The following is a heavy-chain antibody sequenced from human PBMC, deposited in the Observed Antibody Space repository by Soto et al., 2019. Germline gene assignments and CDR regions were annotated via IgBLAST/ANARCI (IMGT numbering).Heavy chain of an antibody. J-gene: IGHJ4*02. Sequence: GESLKISCETSGYSFTNFWISWVRQMPGKGLEWMGRIDPSDSYTNYSPSFQGHVTFSADESINTAYLQWSSLKASDTAMYYCARHRHPHSPFMVVTTMGLAYWAQETPFAVSS. D-gene: IGHD2-15*01. V-gene: IGHV5-10-1*01. CDR2: IDPSDSYT. CDR3: ARHRHPHSPFMVVTTMGLAY. CDR1: GYSFTNFW.